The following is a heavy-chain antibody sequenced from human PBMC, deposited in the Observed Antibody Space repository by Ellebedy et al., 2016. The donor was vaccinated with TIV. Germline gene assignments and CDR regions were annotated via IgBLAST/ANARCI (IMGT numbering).Heavy chain of an antibody. V-gene: IGHV1-69*04. CDR2: IIPILGIA. D-gene: IGHD2-15*01. CDR1: GGTFSSYA. Sequence: ASVKVSCKASGGTFSSYAISWVRQAPGQGLEWMGRIIPILGIANYAQKFQGRVTITADKSTSTAYMELSSLRSEDTAVYYCARVDCSGGSCSLGEVYYYYGMDVWGQGTTVTVSS. CDR3: ARVDCSGGSCSLGEVYYYYGMDV. J-gene: IGHJ6*02.